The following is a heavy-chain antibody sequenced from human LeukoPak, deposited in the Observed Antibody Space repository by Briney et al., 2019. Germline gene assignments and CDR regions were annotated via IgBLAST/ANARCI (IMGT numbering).Heavy chain of an antibody. J-gene: IGHJ3*02. Sequence: ASVKVSCKASGYTFTGYYMHWVRQAPGQGLEWMGRINPNSGGTNYAQKFQGRVTMTRDTSISTAYMELSRLRSDDTAVYYCARHLTRIVVVPAADWGADAFDIWGQGTMVTVSS. CDR2: INPNSGGT. V-gene: IGHV1-2*06. D-gene: IGHD2-2*01. CDR3: ARHLTRIVVVPAADWGADAFDI. CDR1: GYTFTGYY.